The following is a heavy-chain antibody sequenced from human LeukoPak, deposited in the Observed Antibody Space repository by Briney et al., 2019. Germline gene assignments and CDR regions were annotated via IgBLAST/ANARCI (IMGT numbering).Heavy chain of an antibody. Sequence: GESLKISCKGSGYNFASCWIGWVRQMPGKGLEWMGIIFPDDSDTRYSPSFQGQVTISADKSISTAYLQWSSLKASDTAMYYCARLGCTSAACFRPPQYYYYYMDVWGKGTTVTVSS. V-gene: IGHV5-51*01. CDR3: ARLGCTSAACFRPPQYYYYYMDV. J-gene: IGHJ6*03. CDR1: GYNFASCW. CDR2: IFPDDSDT. D-gene: IGHD2-2*01.